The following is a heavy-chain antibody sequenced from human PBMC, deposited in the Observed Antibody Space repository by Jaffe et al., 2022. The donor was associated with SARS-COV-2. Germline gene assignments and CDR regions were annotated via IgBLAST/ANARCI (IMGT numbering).Heavy chain of an antibody. CDR1: GYTFTAYY. J-gene: IGHJ6*02. CDR3: ARNSRAYYYYGLDV. V-gene: IGHV1-2*04. Sequence: QVQLVQSGAEVKKPGASVKVSCKASGYTFTAYYIHWVRQAPGQGLEWVGWINPNSGDTNYAQKFLGWVTLTRDASIYTAYMELSLRSDDTAVYYCARNSRAYYYYGLDVWGQGTTVTVSS. D-gene: IGHD2-21*01. CDR2: INPNSGDT.